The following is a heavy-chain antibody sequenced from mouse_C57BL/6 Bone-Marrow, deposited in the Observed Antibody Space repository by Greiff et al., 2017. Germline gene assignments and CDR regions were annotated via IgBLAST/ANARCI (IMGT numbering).Heavy chain of an antibody. Sequence: EVQLVESGPGLVKPSQSLSLTCSVTGYSITSGYYWNWIRQFPGNKLEWMGYISYDGSNNYNPSLKNRISITRDTSKNQFFLKLNSVTTEDTATYYCARYYYGSSYGYFDYWGQGTTLTVSS. CDR1: GYSITSGYY. CDR2: ISYDGSN. V-gene: IGHV3-6*01. J-gene: IGHJ2*01. CDR3: ARYYYGSSYGYFDY. D-gene: IGHD1-1*01.